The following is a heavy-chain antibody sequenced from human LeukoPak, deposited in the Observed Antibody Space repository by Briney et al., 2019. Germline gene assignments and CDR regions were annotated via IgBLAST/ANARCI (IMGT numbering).Heavy chain of an antibody. CDR3: ARGGTLAMVPFDY. CDR2: INPSGGST. J-gene: IGHJ4*02. D-gene: IGHD5-18*01. CDR1: GYTFTSYY. V-gene: IGHV1-46*01. Sequence: GASVKVSCKASGYTFTSYYMHWVRQAPGQGLEWMGIINPSGGSTSYAQKFQGRVTMTTDTSTSTAYMELRSLRSGDTAVYYCARGGTLAMVPFDYWGQGTLVTVSS.